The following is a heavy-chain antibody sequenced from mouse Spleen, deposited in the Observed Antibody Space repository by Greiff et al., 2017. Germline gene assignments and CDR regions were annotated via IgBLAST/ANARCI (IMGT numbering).Heavy chain of an antibody. CDR2: ISSGGGNT. Sequence: EVKLVESGGGLVKPGGSLKLSCAASGFTFSSYTMSWVRQTPAKRLEWVATISSGGGNTYYPDSVKGRFTISRDNARNTLYLQMSSLRSEDTAMYYCARKGIDAMDYWGQGTSVTVSS. J-gene: IGHJ4*01. V-gene: IGHV5-9*04. CDR1: GFTFSSYT. CDR3: ARKGIDAMDY.